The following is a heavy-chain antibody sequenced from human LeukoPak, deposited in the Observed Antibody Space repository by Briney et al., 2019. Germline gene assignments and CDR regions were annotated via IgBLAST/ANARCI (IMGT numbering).Heavy chain of an antibody. V-gene: IGHV1-69*13. Sequence: SVKVSCKASGYTFTSYAMNWVRQAPGQGLEWMGGIIPIFGTANYAQKFQGRVTITADESTSTAYMELSSLRSEDTAVYYCARDRDGYNDYWGQGTLVTVSS. D-gene: IGHD5-24*01. CDR3: ARDRDGYNDY. CDR1: GYTFTSYA. J-gene: IGHJ4*02. CDR2: IIPIFGTA.